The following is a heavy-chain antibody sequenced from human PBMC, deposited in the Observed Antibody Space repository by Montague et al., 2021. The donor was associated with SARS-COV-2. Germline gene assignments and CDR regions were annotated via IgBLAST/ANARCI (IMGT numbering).Heavy chain of an antibody. Sequence: SETLSLTCAVYGGSFSGYYWRWIRQPPGKGLEWIGEINHSGSTNYNPSLKSRVTISVDTSKNQFSLKLSSVTAADTAVYYCARGRTVTTFYYYYYYGMDVWGQGTTVTVSS. D-gene: IGHD4-17*01. CDR2: INHSGST. CDR3: ARGRTVTTFYYYYYYGMDV. J-gene: IGHJ6*02. CDR1: GGSFSGYY. V-gene: IGHV4-34*01.